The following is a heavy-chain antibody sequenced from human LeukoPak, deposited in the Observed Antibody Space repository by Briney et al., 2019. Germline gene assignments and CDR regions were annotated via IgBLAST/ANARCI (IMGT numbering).Heavy chain of an antibody. Sequence: SGGSLRLSCAASGFTFSSYAMSWVRQAPGKGLEWVSAISGSGGSTYYADSVKGRFTISRDNSKNTLYLQMNSLRAEDTAVYYCAKMVRIAVAGNGPIDYWGQGTLVTVSS. CDR1: GFTFSSYA. CDR2: ISGSGGST. V-gene: IGHV3-23*01. D-gene: IGHD6-19*01. J-gene: IGHJ4*02. CDR3: AKMVRIAVAGNGPIDY.